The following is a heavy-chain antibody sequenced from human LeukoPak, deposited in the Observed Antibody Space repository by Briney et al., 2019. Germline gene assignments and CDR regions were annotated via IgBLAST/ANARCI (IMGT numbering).Heavy chain of an antibody. Sequence: GSLRLSCAASGFTFSNIAMGWVRQPPGKGLEWIGNIYYSGRTYYNPSLKSRVTISVDTSKNQFSLKLSSVTAADTAVYYCARQGWIQLWLAFDYWGQGTLVTVSS. V-gene: IGHV4-39*01. CDR3: ARQGWIQLWLAFDY. D-gene: IGHD5-18*01. J-gene: IGHJ4*02. CDR2: IYYSGRT. CDR1: GFTFSNIA.